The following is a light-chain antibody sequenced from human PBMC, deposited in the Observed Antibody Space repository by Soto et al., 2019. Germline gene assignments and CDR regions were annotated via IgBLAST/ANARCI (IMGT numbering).Light chain of an antibody. J-gene: IGKJ1*01. V-gene: IGKV1-5*03. CDR2: KAS. CDR3: QQYNSYWT. Sequence: DIQMTQSPSSLSASVGDRVTITCRASQSISNYLNWYQQKPGKDPKLLIYKASTLKSGVPSRFSGSGSGTEFTLTISSLQPDDFATYYCQQYNSYWTFGQGTKVDIK. CDR1: QSISNY.